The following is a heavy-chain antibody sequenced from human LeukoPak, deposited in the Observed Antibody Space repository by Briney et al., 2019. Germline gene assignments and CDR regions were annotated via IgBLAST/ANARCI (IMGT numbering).Heavy chain of an antibody. CDR1: GFTFSSYG. D-gene: IGHD3-10*01. V-gene: IGHV3-30*18. Sequence: PGGALRLSCAAAGFTFSSYGMHWVRRAPGKGLEWVAVISYDGSNKYYADSVKGRFTISRDNSKNTLYLQMNSLRAEDTAVYYCAKDRGYYGSGTHFDYWGQGTLVTVSS. J-gene: IGHJ4*02. CDR2: ISYDGSNK. CDR3: AKDRGYYGSGTHFDY.